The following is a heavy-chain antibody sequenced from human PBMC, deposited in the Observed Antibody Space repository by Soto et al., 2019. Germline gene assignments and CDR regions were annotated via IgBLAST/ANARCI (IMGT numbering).Heavy chain of an antibody. D-gene: IGHD2-2*01. CDR3: AKAADIVVVPAASGY. Sequence: GGSLGLSGAAAGFTFSSYAISGVRQAPGKGPEWVSAISGSGGSTYYADSVKGRFTISRDNSKNTLYLQMNSLRAEDTAVYYCAKAADIVVVPAASGYWGQGTLVTVSS. CDR1: GFTFSSYA. CDR2: ISGSGGST. J-gene: IGHJ4*02. V-gene: IGHV3-23*01.